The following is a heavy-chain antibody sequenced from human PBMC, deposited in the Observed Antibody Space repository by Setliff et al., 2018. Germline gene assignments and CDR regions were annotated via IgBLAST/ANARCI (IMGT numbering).Heavy chain of an antibody. Sequence: ASVKVSCKASGYTFSDYGISWVRLAPGQGLEWMGWISPYTGNTFYAPQFQGRVIMTTDTSTNTAYMDLRSLRSDDTAVYYCERLVRYCTATSCQRTSGDDFWGQGTLVTVSS. J-gene: IGHJ4*02. CDR2: ISPYTGNT. D-gene: IGHD2-8*01. V-gene: IGHV1-18*01. CDR1: GYTFSDYG. CDR3: ERLVRYCTATSCQRTSGDDF.